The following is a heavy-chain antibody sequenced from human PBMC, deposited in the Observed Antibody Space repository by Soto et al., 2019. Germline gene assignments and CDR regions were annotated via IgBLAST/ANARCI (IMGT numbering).Heavy chain of an antibody. Sequence: GASVKVSCKVSGYTFTDHYVHWVQQPPGKGVEGVGLVDPEGSETKYAEKFQGRVTITADTSTDTAYMELRSLRSEDTGVYYCAYGSGSYLHYFEYWGQGTLVTVSS. D-gene: IGHD3-10*01. J-gene: IGHJ4*02. CDR1: GYTFTDHY. CDR2: VDPEGSET. V-gene: IGHV1-69-2*01. CDR3: AYGSGSYLHYFEY.